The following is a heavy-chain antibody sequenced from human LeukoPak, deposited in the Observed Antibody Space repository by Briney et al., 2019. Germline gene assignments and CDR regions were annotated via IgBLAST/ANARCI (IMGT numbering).Heavy chain of an antibody. CDR3: ARGGTAYFDL. J-gene: IGHJ2*01. V-gene: IGHV4-4*02. CDR1: GGSISSNNW. Sequence: SETLSLTCGVSGGSISSNNWWTWVRQPPGKGLEWIGEIYHSGSTNYNPSLKSRVTMSVDKSKNQFSLKLSSVTAADTAVYYCARGGTAYFDLWGRGTLVTVSS. D-gene: IGHD2-15*01. CDR2: IYHSGST.